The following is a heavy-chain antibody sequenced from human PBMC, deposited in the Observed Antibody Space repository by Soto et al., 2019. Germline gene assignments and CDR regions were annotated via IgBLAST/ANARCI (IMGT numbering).Heavy chain of an antibody. CDR1: GVSIKAYY. CDR2: IYTTGSA. Sequence: PSETLSLTCAVSGVSIKAYYWSWIRKHAGKGLEWIGRIYTTGSANHNPSLKSRVTMSVDTSKNQVSLKLTSVTAADAVVYYCARDDYYDSNNWFDPWGQGILVTVSS. CDR3: ARDDYYDSNNWFDP. D-gene: IGHD3-9*01. J-gene: IGHJ5*02. V-gene: IGHV4-4*07.